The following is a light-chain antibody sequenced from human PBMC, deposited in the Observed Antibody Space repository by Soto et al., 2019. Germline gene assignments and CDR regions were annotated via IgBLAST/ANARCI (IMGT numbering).Light chain of an antibody. CDR1: SSDVGGYNY. CDR3: SSYTSSSTDV. V-gene: IGLV2-14*01. J-gene: IGLJ1*01. CDR2: EVS. Sequence: QSALTQPASVSGSPGQSITISCTGTSSDVGGYNYVSWYQQHPGKAPKLMIYEVSRRPSGVSNRFSGSKSGNTASLTISGLQAEDEAEYYCSSYTSSSTDVFGTGTKLTVL.